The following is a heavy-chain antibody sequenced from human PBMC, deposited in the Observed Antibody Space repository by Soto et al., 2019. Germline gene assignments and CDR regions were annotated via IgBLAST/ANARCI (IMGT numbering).Heavy chain of an antibody. CDR3: AKHFVNGEVDY. V-gene: IGHV3-23*01. CDR2: ISTSGDNT. J-gene: IGHJ4*02. CDR1: GFTFSSYA. Sequence: EVQLLESGGGLVQPGGSLRLSCAASGFTFSSYAMSWVCQASGKGLEWVSIISTSGDNTFYADSVKSRITISRDNSKNTLYLQVISLAAEDTAVYYCAKHFVNGEVDYWGQGTLITVSS. D-gene: IGHD3-10*01.